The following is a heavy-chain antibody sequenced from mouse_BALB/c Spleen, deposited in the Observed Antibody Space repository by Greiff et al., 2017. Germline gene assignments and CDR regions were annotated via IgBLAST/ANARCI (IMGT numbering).Heavy chain of an antibody. CDR2: IDPANGNT. CDR1: GFNIKDTY. CDR3: ARDRYYGSSYWYFDV. Sequence: EVQRVESGAELVKPGASVKLSCTASGFNIKDTYMHWVKQRPEQGLEWIGRIDPANGNTKYDPKFQGKATMTVDKSSSTAYMELARLTSEDSAIYYCARDRYYGSSYWYFDVWGAGTTVTVSS. D-gene: IGHD1-1*01. J-gene: IGHJ1*01. V-gene: IGHV14-3*02.